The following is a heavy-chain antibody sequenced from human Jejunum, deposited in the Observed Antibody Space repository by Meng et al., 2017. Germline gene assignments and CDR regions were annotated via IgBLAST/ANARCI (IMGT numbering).Heavy chain of an antibody. CDR1: GHTFSDYY. CDR2: INPNSGGT. V-gene: IGHV1-2*06. Sequence: VQLVQSGATVKKPGASVKVSCEASGHTFSDYYIHWVRQAPGQGLEWMGRINPNSGGTDPAQSFQGRVTMTRGTSLGTAFMELSSLRSDDTAMYYCALCGGNCYTADSWGQGTLVTVSS. D-gene: IGHD2-21*01. J-gene: IGHJ4*02. CDR3: ALCGGNCYTADS.